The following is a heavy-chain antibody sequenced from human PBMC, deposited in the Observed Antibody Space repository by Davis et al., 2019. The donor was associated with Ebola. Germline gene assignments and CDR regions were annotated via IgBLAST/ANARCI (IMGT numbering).Heavy chain of an antibody. D-gene: IGHD1-7*01. CDR2: ISASSGST. J-gene: IGHJ3*02. CDR1: GFIFSGYA. Sequence: ESLKISCAASGFIFSGYAMSWVRQAPGKGLEWVSVISASSGSTFYADSVNGRFTISRDNSKNMLYLQMNTLRAEDTAVYYCAKDLGTSGILDIWGQGTVVTVSS. CDR3: AKDLGTSGILDI. V-gene: IGHV3-23*01.